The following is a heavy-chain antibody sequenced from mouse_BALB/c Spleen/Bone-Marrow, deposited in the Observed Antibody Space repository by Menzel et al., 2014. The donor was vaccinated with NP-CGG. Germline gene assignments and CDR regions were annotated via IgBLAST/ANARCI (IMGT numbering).Heavy chain of an antibody. Sequence: QVQLQQPGAELVRPGASVKLSCKALGYTFTDYEMHWVKQTPVHGLEWIGTIHPGSGGAAYNQKFKGKATLTADKSSSTAYMELSSLTSEDSAVYYCTREGFRGAGFAYWGQGTLVTVSA. CDR2: IHPGSGGA. J-gene: IGHJ3*01. CDR1: GYTFTDYE. V-gene: IGHV1-15*01. CDR3: TREGFRGAGFAY.